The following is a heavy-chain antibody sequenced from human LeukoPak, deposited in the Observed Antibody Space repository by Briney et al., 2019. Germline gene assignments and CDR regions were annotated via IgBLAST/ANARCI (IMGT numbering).Heavy chain of an antibody. J-gene: IGHJ4*02. Sequence: GGSLRLSCAASGFTFSNYAMSWVRQAPGRGLECVSAISDSGDKTDYADSVRGRFTIYRDNSKDTLYLQMNSLGAADTAVYYCAKDGGGYCNNSSCWGQGTLVTVSS. CDR3: AKDGGGYCNNSSC. CDR1: GFTFSNYA. V-gene: IGHV3-23*01. CDR2: ISDSGDKT. D-gene: IGHD2-2*01.